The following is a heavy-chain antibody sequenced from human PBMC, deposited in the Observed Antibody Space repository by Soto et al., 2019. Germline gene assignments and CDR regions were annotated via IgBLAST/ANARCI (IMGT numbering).Heavy chain of an antibody. CDR2: IIPIFGTA. CDR1: GGTFSSYA. J-gene: IGHJ4*02. V-gene: IGHV1-69*13. D-gene: IGHD5-12*01. Sequence: ASVKVSCKASGGTFSSYAISWVRQAPRQGLEWMGGIIPIFGTANYAQKFQGRVTITADESTSTAYMELSSLRSEETAVYYCARPVEMATISRSYLFYWGQGTLVTVSS. CDR3: ARPVEMATISRSYLFY.